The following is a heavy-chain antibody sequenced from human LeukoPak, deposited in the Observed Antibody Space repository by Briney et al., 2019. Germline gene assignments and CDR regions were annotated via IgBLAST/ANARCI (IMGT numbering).Heavy chain of an antibody. Sequence: SETLSLTCAVSGYSISSGYYWGWIRQPPGKGLEWIGSIYYSGSTYYNPSLKSRVTISVDTSKNQLSLNLSSVTAADTAVYYCAREAHDPYYFDYWGQGTLVTVSS. CDR2: IYYSGST. CDR3: AREAHDPYYFDY. D-gene: IGHD1-1*01. V-gene: IGHV4-38-2*02. CDR1: GYSISSGYY. J-gene: IGHJ4*02.